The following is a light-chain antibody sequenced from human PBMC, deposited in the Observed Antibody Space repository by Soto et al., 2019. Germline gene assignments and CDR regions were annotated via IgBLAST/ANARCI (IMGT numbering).Light chain of an antibody. V-gene: IGKV3-20*01. CDR1: QSVSSSS. Sequence: EIVLTQSPGTLSLSPGERATLSCRASQSVSSSSLSWYQKKRGQAPRLIIYGASSSATGIPDRFSGSGSGTDFTLTISRLEPEDFAVFYCQQYGSSPQSTLGQGTKLEIK. CDR3: QQYGSSPQST. J-gene: IGKJ2*01. CDR2: GAS.